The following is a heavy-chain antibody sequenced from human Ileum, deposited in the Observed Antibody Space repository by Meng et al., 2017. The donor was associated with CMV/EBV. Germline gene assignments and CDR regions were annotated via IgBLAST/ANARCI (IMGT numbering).Heavy chain of an antibody. Sequence: SETLSLTCTVSGGSISSSSYYWGWIRQPPGEGLEWIGSIYYSGSTYYNPSLKSRVTISVDTSKNQFSLKLSSVTAADTAVYYCASPLAGSGYYYVFDYWGQGTLVTVSS. D-gene: IGHD3-22*01. CDR2: IYYSGST. CDR3: ASPLAGSGYYYVFDY. V-gene: IGHV4-39*01. CDR1: GGSISSSSYY. J-gene: IGHJ4*02.